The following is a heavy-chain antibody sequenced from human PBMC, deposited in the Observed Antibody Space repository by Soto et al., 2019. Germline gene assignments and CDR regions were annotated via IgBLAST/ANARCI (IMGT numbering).Heavy chain of an antibody. Sequence: QVQLVQSGAEVKKPGASVKVSCKASGGTFSSYAISWVRQAPGLGLEWMGGIIPFIGTANYAHKFQGRDTITTDESTSTADMELSSQRSEDTAVYYCARGRLYSGSEPPWFDPWGQGTLVTVSS. CDR3: ARGRLYSGSEPPWFDP. CDR2: IIPFIGTA. J-gene: IGHJ5*02. V-gene: IGHV1-69*01. D-gene: IGHD1-26*01. CDR1: GGTFSSYA.